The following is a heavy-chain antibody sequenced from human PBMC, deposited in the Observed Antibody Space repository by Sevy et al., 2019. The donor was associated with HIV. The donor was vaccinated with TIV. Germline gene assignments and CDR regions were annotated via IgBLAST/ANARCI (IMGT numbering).Heavy chain of an antibody. D-gene: IGHD1-1*01. Sequence: GGSLRLSCAASGFKFSVYSMNWVRQAPGKGLEWISYMTSDTRTIKYAESVKGRFTIYRDNARNSVYLQMNSLTDEDTAVYYCARSVEGHFDYWGQGTLVTVSS. J-gene: IGHJ4*02. V-gene: IGHV3-48*02. CDR2: MTSDTRTI. CDR1: GFKFSVYS. CDR3: ARSVEGHFDY.